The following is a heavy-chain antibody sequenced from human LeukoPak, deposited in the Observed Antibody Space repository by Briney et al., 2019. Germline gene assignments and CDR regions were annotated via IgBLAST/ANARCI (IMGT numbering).Heavy chain of an antibody. J-gene: IGHJ4*02. CDR1: GGSFSGYY. CDR2: INHSGST. CDR3: ARGFLADYCTNRVCYTSLDY. V-gene: IGHV4-34*01. Sequence: SGTLSLTCAVYGGSFSGYYWSWIRQPPGKGLEWVGEINHSGSTNYNPSLKSRVTISVDTSKNQFSLKLSSVTAADTAVYYCARGFLADYCTNRVCYTSLDYWGQGTLVTVSS. D-gene: IGHD2-8*01.